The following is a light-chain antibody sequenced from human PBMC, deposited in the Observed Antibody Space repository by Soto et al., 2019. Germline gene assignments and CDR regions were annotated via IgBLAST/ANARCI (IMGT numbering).Light chain of an antibody. CDR1: QSISSY. V-gene: IGKV1-39*01. J-gene: IGKJ5*01. CDR3: QQGYSTPIT. CDR2: AAS. Sequence: EIHMTQSPSSWSVSVGYRLTITCXASQSISSYLNWYQQKPGKAPKLLIYAASSLQSGVPSRFSGSGSGTDFTLTISSLQPEDFATYYCQQGYSTPITFGQGTRLEI.